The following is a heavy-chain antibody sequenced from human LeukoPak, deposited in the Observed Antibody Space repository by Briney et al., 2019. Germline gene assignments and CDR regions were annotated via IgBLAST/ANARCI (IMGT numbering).Heavy chain of an antibody. J-gene: IGHJ4*02. V-gene: IGHV3-30-3*01. CDR2: ISYDGSNK. D-gene: IGHD2/OR15-2a*01. CDR1: GFTFSSYA. CDR3: ACGEYGTSAPHFDY. Sequence: GGSLRLSCAASGFTFSSYAMHWVRQAPGKGLEWVAVISYDGSNKYYADSVKGRFTISRDNSKNTLYLQMNSLRAEDTAVYYCACGEYGTSAPHFDYWGQGTLVTVSS.